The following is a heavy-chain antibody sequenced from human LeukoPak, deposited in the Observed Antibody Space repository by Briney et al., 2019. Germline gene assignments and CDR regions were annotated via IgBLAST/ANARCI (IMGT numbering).Heavy chain of an antibody. Sequence: GGSLRLSCAASGFTFSSYWMSWVRQAPGKGLEWVANIKQDGSEKYYVDSVKGRFTISRDNAKNSLYLQMNSLRAVDTAVYYCARVNLGYGFSGDYYYNYYYMDVWGKGTTGTVSS. CDR3: ARVNLGYGFSGDYYYNYYYMDV. V-gene: IGHV3-7*01. CDR1: GFTFSSYW. D-gene: IGHD3/OR15-3a*01. CDR2: IKQDGSEK. J-gene: IGHJ6*03.